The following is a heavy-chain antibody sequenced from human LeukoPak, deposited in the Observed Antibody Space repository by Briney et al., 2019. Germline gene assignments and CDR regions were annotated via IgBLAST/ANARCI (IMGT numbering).Heavy chain of an antibody. CDR2: IRSKTYGGTT. CDR1: GFTFSSYA. Sequence: QTGGSLRLSCTASGFTFSSYAMNWVRQAPGKGLEWVGFIRSKTYGGTTAYAASVRGRFTISRDDSKNIAYLQMNSLKTEDTGVYYCSRQIRATTDYFDYWGQGTLVTVSS. CDR3: SRQIRATTDYFDY. J-gene: IGHJ4*02. D-gene: IGHD5-12*01. V-gene: IGHV3-49*04.